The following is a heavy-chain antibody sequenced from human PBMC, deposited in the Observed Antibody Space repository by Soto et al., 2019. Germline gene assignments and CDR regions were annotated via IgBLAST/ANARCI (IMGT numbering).Heavy chain of an antibody. V-gene: IGHV3-74*01. CDR3: ARPIAVAGMPYIDYYYGMDV. CDR2: INSDGSST. J-gene: IGHJ6*02. Sequence: PGGSLRLSCAASGFTFSSYWMHWVRQAPGKGLVWVSRINSDGSSTSYADSVKGRFTISRDNAKNTLYLQMNSLRAEDTAVYYCARPIAVAGMPYIDYYYGMDVWGQGTTVTVSS. D-gene: IGHD6-19*01. CDR1: GFTFSSYW.